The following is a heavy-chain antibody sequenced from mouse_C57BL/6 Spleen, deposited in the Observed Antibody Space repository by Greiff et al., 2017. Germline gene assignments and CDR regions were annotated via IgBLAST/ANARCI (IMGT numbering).Heavy chain of an antibody. CDR2: ISSGSSTI. V-gene: IGHV5-17*01. J-gene: IGHJ4*01. CDR1: GFTFSDSG. D-gene: IGHD1-1*01. Sequence: EVKLMESGGGLVKPGGSLKLSCAASGFTFSDSGMHWVRQAPEKGLEWVAYISSGSSTIYYADTVKGRFTISRDNAKNTLFLQMTSLRSEDTAMYYCATYYYGSSYYYAMDYWGQGTSVTVSS. CDR3: ATYYYGSSYYYAMDY.